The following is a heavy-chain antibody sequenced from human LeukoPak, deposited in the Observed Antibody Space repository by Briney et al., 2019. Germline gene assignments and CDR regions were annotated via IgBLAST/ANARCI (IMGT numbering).Heavy chain of an antibody. CDR1: DFTFRSYA. CDR3: AKYLSAKGPPYALEV. J-gene: IGHJ6*02. V-gene: IGHV3-23*01. Sequence: PGGSLRLSCAASDFTFRSYAMQWVRQAQGKGLEWVSGISGSGDSTFYADSVKGRLTIFRDNSKNTLYLQMNSLRAEDTAVYYCAKYLSAKGPPYALEVWGQGTTVTVSS. D-gene: IGHD3-16*01. CDR2: ISGSGDST.